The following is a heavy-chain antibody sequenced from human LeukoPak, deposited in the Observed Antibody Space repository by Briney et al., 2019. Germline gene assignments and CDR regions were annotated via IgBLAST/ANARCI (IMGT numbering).Heavy chain of an antibody. Sequence: GGSLRLSCAASGFTFSDYYMSWIRQAPGKGLEWVSYITSGSSYTNYADSVKGRFTISRDNAKNSLYLQLNSLRAEDMAVYYCATSKPTFDYWGQGTLVTVSS. V-gene: IGHV3-11*03. J-gene: IGHJ4*02. CDR2: ITSGSSYT. CDR3: ATSKPTFDY. D-gene: IGHD1-14*01. CDR1: GFTFSDYY.